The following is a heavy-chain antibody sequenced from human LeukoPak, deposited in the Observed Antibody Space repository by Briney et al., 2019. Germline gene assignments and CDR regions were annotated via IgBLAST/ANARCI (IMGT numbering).Heavy chain of an antibody. J-gene: IGHJ3*02. V-gene: IGHV3-48*01. CDR1: GFTFSSYS. CDR2: ISSSSSTI. CDR3: ARPSAVLWFGELLSLGAFDI. Sequence: GGSLRLSCAASGFTFSSYSMNWVRQAPGKGLEWVSYISSSSSTIYYADSVKGRFTISRDNAKNSLYLQMNSLRAEDTAVYYCARPSAVLWFGELLSLGAFDIWGQGTMVTVSS. D-gene: IGHD3-10*01.